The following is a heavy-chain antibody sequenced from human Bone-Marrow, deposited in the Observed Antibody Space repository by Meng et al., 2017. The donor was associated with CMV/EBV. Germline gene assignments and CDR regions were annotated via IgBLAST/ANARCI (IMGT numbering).Heavy chain of an antibody. D-gene: IGHD4-17*01. CDR3: ATRNSGDSVRWFDP. CDR2: MNPNSGNT. CDR1: GSTFANYD. J-gene: IGHJ5*02. Sequence: ASGSTFANYDIAWVRQATGQGLEWMGWMNPNSGNTGYTQTFQGRVAMTRDTSITTFYLELNSLTSEDTAVYYCATRNSGDSVRWFDPWGLGTLVTVSS. V-gene: IGHV1-8*01.